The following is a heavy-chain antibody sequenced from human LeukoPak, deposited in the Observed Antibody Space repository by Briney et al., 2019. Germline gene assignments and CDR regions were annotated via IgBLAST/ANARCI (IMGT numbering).Heavy chain of an antibody. CDR3: ARDGYNWNDRWFDP. Sequence: GGSPRLSCAASGFTFSSYSMNWVRQAPGKGLEWVSSISSSSSYIYYADSVKGRFTISRDNAKNSLYLQMNSLRAEDMAVYYCARDGYNWNDRWFDPWGQGTLVTVSS. CDR2: ISSSSSYI. V-gene: IGHV3-21*01. CDR1: GFTFSSYS. J-gene: IGHJ5*02. D-gene: IGHD1-20*01.